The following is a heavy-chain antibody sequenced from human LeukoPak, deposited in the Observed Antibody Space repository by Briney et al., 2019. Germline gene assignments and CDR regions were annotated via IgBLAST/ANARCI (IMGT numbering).Heavy chain of an antibody. D-gene: IGHD3-22*01. Sequence: GGSLRLSCAASGFTFSSYWMSWVRQAPGKGLEWVANIAKDGRGKNYLGSVKGRFTISRDNAKNSLSLQMNSLRAEDTAVYYCSRDRDYYAIDYWGQGTLVTVSS. CDR2: IAKDGRGK. CDR3: SRDRDYYAIDY. CDR1: GFTFSSYW. V-gene: IGHV3-7*01. J-gene: IGHJ4*02.